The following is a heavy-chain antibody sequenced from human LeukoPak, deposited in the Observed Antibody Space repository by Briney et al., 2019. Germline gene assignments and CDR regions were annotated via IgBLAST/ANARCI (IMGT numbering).Heavy chain of an antibody. CDR3: AREYSSSSGGY. V-gene: IGHV5-51*01. CDR2: IYPGDSDT. J-gene: IGHJ4*02. CDR1: GYSFTTYW. D-gene: IGHD6-6*01. Sequence: GESLKISCQGSGYSFTTYWIGWVRQMPGKGLEWMGIIYPGDSDTRYSPSFQGQVTISADKSISTAYLQWSSLRASDTAIYYCAREYSSSSGGYWGQGTLVTVSS.